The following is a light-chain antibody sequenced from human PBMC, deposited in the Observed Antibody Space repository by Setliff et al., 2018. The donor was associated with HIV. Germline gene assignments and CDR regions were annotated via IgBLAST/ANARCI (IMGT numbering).Light chain of an antibody. J-gene: IGLJ1*01. CDR1: SSDIGAYNY. CDR3: SSYAGSSILYV. CDR2: DVS. Sequence: QSALTQPASVSGSPGQSITISCTGTSSDIGAYNYVSWYQQHPGKAPKVMIYDVSKRPSGVSHRFSGSKSGDTASLTISGLQAEDEADYYRSSYAGSSILYVFGTGTKVTV. V-gene: IGLV2-23*02.